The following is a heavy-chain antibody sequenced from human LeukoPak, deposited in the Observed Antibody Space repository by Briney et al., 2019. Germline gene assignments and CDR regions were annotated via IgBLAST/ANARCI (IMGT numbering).Heavy chain of an antibody. D-gene: IGHD2-21*01. CDR1: GGSISSYY. CDR2: IYTSGST. V-gene: IGHV4-4*07. CDR3: ARDKVRKNYYGMDV. Sequence: SETLSLTCTVSGGSISSYYWSWIRQPAGKGLEWIGRIYTSGSTYYNPSLKSRVTISVDTSKNQFSLKLSSVTAADTAVYYCARDKVRKNYYGMDVWGQGTTVTVSS. J-gene: IGHJ6*02.